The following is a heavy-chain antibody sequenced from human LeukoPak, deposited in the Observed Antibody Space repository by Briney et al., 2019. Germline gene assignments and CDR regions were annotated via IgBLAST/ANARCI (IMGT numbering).Heavy chain of an antibody. Sequence: KPSGTPSLTRPVPGXSLSSYYWGWIPQPPREGRECVWYIYYSGSTNYNPSRKSRVTMSVDKSKNQFSLKVRPATAADTAVYYCARTAMGYCSGGSCSGRNGYWGQGTLVTVSS. D-gene: IGHD2-15*01. V-gene: IGHV4-59*12. J-gene: IGHJ4*02. CDR1: GXSLSSYY. CDR3: ARTAMGYCSGGSCSGRNGY. CDR2: IYYSGST.